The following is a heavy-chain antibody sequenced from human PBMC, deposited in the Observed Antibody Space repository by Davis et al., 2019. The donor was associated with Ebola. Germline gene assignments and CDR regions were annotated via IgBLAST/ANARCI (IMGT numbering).Heavy chain of an antibody. V-gene: IGHV3-53*01. CDR2: IYSGGST. CDR3: ARELLRRNYYYYGMDV. CDR1: GFTVSSNY. Sequence: GSLRLSCAASGFTVSSNYMSWVRQAPGKGLEWVSVIYSGGSTYYADSVKGRFTISRDNAKNSLYLQMNSLRAEDTAVYYCARELLRRNYYYYGMDVWGQGTTVTVSS. D-gene: IGHD2-21*02. J-gene: IGHJ6*02.